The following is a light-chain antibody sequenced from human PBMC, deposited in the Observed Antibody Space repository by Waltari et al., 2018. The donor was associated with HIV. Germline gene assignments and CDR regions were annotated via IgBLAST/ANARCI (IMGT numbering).Light chain of an antibody. CDR2: GAS. CDR3: QQYKNWPLT. V-gene: IGKV3-15*01. J-gene: IGKJ4*01. CDR1: QSVSSN. Sequence: EIVMTPSPATLSLSPGERATLSCRARQSVSSNLAWYQQKPGQAPRLLIYGASIRATGISPRFSGSGSGTAFTLTISSLQSEDCAVYYCQQYKNWPLTFGGGTKVEIK.